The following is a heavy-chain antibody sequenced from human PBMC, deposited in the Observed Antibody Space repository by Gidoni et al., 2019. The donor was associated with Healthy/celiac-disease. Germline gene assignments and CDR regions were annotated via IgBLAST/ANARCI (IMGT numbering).Heavy chain of an antibody. D-gene: IGHD3-22*01. V-gene: IGHV3-11*05. J-gene: IGHJ4*02. CDR2: ISSSSSYT. Sequence: QGQLVESGGGLGKPGGSRRLTCADSGFTFRDYYMSWIRQAPGKGLEWVSYISSSSSYTNSADSVKGRFTISRANAQNSLYLQMNSLRAEDTAVYYCARDGAQPYDSSGYDYWGQGTLVTVSS. CDR3: ARDGAQPYDSSGYDY. CDR1: GFTFRDYY.